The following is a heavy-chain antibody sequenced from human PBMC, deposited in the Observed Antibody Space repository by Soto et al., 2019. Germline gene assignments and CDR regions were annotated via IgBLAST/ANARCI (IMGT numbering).Heavy chain of an antibody. J-gene: IGHJ3*02. CDR2: IWYDGSNK. Sequence: QVQLVESGGGVVQPGRSLRLSCAASGFTFSSYGMHWVRQAPGKGLEWVAVIWYDGSNKYYADSVKGRFTISRDNSKNTLYLQMNSLRAEDTAVYYCARGGRQDAFDIWGQGTMVTVSS. CDR1: GFTFSSYG. V-gene: IGHV3-33*01. CDR3: ARGGRQDAFDI.